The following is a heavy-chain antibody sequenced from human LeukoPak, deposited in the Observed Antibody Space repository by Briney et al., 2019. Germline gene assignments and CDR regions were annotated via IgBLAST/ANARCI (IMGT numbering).Heavy chain of an antibody. CDR3: ARGGNSYRPSFDC. D-gene: IGHD3-16*02. Sequence: SETLSLTCAVYGGSFRGYYWSWIRQPPGKGLEWIGEINHSGSTNYNPSLKSRVTISVDTSKNQFSLKLSSVTAADTAVYYCARGGNSYRPSFDCWGQGTLVTVSS. CDR2: INHSGST. J-gene: IGHJ4*02. V-gene: IGHV4-34*01. CDR1: GGSFRGYY.